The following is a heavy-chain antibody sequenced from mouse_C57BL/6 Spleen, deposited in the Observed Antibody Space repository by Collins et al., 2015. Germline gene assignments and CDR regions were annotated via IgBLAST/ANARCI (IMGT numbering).Heavy chain of an antibody. CDR1: GYTFTSYW. CDR2: IYPGSGST. Sequence: QVQLQQPGAELVKPGASVKMSCKASGYTFTSYWITWVKQRPGQGLEWIGDIYPGSGSTNYNEKFKSKVTLTVDTPSSTAYMQLSSLTSEDSAVYYCARGDWGFDYWGQGTTLTVSS. D-gene: IGHD4-1*01. V-gene: IGHV1-55*01. CDR3: ARGDWGFDY. J-gene: IGHJ2*01.